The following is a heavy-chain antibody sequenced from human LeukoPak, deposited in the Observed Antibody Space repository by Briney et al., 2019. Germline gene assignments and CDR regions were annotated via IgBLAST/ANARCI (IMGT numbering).Heavy chain of an antibody. V-gene: IGHV4-39*01. CDR2: IYYSGST. Sequence: SETLSLTCTVSGGSISSSSYYWGWIRQPPGKGLEWIGSIYYSGSTYYNPSLKSRVTISVDTSKNQFSLKLSSVTAADTAVYYCASQRGVIIGDAFDIWGQGTMVTVSS. D-gene: IGHD3-10*01. CDR1: GGSISSSSYY. J-gene: IGHJ3*02. CDR3: ASQRGVIIGDAFDI.